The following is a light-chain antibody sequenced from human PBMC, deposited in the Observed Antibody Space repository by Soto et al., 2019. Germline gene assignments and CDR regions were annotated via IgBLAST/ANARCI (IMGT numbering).Light chain of an antibody. V-gene: IGKV3-15*01. CDR3: QQYNNWPPST. Sequence: EMVMTQSPATLSVSPGERATLSCRASQSVSSNLAWYQQKPGQAPRLLIYGASTRATGIPARFSGSGSGTEFTLTISSLQSEDFAVYCCQQYNNWPPSTFGGGTKVEIK. CDR2: GAS. CDR1: QSVSSN. J-gene: IGKJ4*01.